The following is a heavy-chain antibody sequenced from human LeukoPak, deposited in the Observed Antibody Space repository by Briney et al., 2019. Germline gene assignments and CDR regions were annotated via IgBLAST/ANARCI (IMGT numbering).Heavy chain of an antibody. CDR2: ISGSGGST. J-gene: IGHJ4*02. CDR3: AKEMGVNPGGCSSTSCYRVAVDY. Sequence: PGGSLRLSCAASGFTFSSYAMSWVRQAPGKGLEWVSAISGSGGSTYYADSVKGRFTISRDNSKNTLYLQMNSLRAEDTAVYYCAKEMGVNPGGCSSTSCYRVAVDYWGQGTLVTVSS. D-gene: IGHD2-2*02. V-gene: IGHV3-23*01. CDR1: GFTFSSYA.